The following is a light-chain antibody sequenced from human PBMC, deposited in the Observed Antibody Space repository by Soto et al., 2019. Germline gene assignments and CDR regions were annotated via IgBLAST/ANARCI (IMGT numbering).Light chain of an antibody. CDR1: SSDVGGYNY. CDR2: DVS. Sequence: QSVLTQPRSVSGSPGQSVTLSCTGTSSDVGGYNYVSWYQQHPGKAPNLMIYDVSERPSGVPDRFSGSKSGSTASLTISGLQPEDEADYYCCSYAGSYGLYGFGTGTKVTVL. CDR3: CSYAGSYGLYG. V-gene: IGLV2-11*01. J-gene: IGLJ1*01.